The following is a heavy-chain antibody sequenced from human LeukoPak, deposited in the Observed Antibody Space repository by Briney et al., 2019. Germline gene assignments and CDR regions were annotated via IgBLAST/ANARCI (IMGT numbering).Heavy chain of an antibody. CDR2: IIPILGIA. Sequence: SVRVSCKASGGTFSSYAISWVRQAPGQGLEWMGRIIPILGIANYAQKFQGRVTITADKSTSTAYMELSSLRSEDTAVYYCARGGAIYGMDVWGQGTTVTVSS. CDR1: GGTFSSYA. V-gene: IGHV1-69*04. CDR3: ARGGAIYGMDV. D-gene: IGHD1-26*01. J-gene: IGHJ6*02.